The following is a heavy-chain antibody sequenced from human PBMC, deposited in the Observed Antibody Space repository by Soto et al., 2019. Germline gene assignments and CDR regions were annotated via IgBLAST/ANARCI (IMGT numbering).Heavy chain of an antibody. Sequence: ASVKVSCKASGYTFTSYDINWVRQATGQGLEWMGWMNPNSGNTGYAQKFQGRVTMTRNTSISTAYMELSSLRSEDTAVYYCARGRVIDSSGWYYYYGMDVWGQGTTVTVSS. CDR2: MNPNSGNT. J-gene: IGHJ6*02. CDR3: ARGRVIDSSGWYYYYGMDV. D-gene: IGHD6-19*01. V-gene: IGHV1-8*01. CDR1: GYTFTSYD.